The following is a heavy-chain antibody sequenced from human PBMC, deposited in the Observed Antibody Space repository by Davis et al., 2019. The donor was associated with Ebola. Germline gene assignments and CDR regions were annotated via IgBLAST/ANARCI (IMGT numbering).Heavy chain of an antibody. CDR1: GYSFTSYW. Sequence: GESLKISCKGSGYSFTSYWIGWVRQMPGKGLEWMGIIYPGDSDTRYSPSFQGQVTISADKSISTAYLQWSSLKASDTAMYYCARSYYDFWSGYYTRDAFDIWGQGTMVTVSS. CDR3: ARSYYDFWSGYYTRDAFDI. CDR2: IYPGDSDT. V-gene: IGHV5-51*01. D-gene: IGHD3-3*01. J-gene: IGHJ3*02.